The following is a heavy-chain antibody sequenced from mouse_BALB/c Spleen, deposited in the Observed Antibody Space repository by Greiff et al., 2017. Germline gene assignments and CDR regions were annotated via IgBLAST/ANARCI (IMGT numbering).Heavy chain of an antibody. D-gene: IGHD1-1*01. J-gene: IGHJ3*01. V-gene: IGHV3-2*02. CDR2: ISYSGST. CDR3: ASYYGSSWFAY. CDR1: GYSITSDYA. Sequence: EVMLVESGPGLVKPSQSLSLTCTVTGYSITSDYAWNWIRQFPGNKLEWMGYISYSGSTSYNPSLKSRISITRDTSKNQFFLQLNSVTTEDTATYYCASYYGSSWFAYWGQGTLVTVSA.